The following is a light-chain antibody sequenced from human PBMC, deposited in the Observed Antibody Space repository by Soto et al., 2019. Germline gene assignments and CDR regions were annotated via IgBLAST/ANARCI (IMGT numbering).Light chain of an antibody. CDR2: DTS. J-gene: IGKJ1*01. Sequence: IVLTQSPATLSLSPGERATLSCRASRSGGSYLAWYQQKPGQAPRLLISDTSKRATGIPARFSGAGSGTDFTLTLTILEPEAYAVYYCQHRNNWPRDRTFGQGTKVEIK. CDR1: RSGGSY. V-gene: IGKV3-11*01. CDR3: QHRNNWPRDRT.